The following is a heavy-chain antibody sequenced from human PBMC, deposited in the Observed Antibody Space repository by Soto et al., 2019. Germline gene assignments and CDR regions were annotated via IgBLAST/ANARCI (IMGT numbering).Heavy chain of an antibody. CDR1: GGTFSSYT. Sequence: QVQLVQSGAEVKKPGSSVKVSCKASGGTFSSYTISWVRQAPGQGLEWMGRIIPILGIANYAQKFQGRVTISAEKSTSTGYMELSSLRSEDTAVYYCASPPSVAGSGAEYFQHWGQGTLVTVSS. CDR3: ASPPSVAGSGAEYFQH. J-gene: IGHJ1*01. CDR2: IIPILGIA. D-gene: IGHD6-19*01. V-gene: IGHV1-69*02.